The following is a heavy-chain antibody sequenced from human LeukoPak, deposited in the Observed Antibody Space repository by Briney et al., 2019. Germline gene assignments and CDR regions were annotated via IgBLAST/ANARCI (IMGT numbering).Heavy chain of an antibody. V-gene: IGHV1-69*05. Sequence: SVKVSCKASGGTFSSYAISWVRQAPGQGLEWMGGIIPIFGTANYAQKFQGRVTITTDESTSTAYMELRSLRSDDTAVYYCARSRRSWLFFDAFDIWGQGTMVTVSS. J-gene: IGHJ3*02. CDR2: IIPIFGTA. D-gene: IGHD6-13*01. CDR1: GGTFSSYA. CDR3: ARSRRSWLFFDAFDI.